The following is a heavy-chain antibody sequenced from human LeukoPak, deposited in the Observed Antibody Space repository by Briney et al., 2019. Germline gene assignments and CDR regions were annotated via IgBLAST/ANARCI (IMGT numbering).Heavy chain of an antibody. CDR2: LYYSGST. Sequence: SETLSLTCTVSGDSISSYYWSWIRQPPGKGLEWIGYLYYSGSTNYNPSLKSRVTISVDTSKNQFSLKLTSVTAADTAVYYCARGGATVTRDFDYWGQGTLVTVSS. V-gene: IGHV4-59*08. D-gene: IGHD4-17*01. CDR3: ARGGATVTRDFDY. CDR1: GDSISSYY. J-gene: IGHJ4*02.